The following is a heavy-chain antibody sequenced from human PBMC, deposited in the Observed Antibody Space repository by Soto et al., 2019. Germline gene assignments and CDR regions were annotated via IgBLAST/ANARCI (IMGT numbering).Heavy chain of an antibody. CDR2: IYYSGST. CDR3: ASMVRGNFDY. J-gene: IGHJ4*02. CDR1: GGSISSSSYH. Sequence: PSETLSLTCTVSGGSISSSSYHWGWIRQPPGKGLEWIGSIYYSGSTYYNPSLKSRVTISVDTSKNQFSLKLSSVTAADTAVYYCASMVRGNFDYWGQGTLVTVSS. V-gene: IGHV4-39*01. D-gene: IGHD3-10*01.